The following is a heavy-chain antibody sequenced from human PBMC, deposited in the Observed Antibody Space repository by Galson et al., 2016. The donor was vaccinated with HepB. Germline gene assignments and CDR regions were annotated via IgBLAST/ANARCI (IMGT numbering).Heavy chain of an antibody. CDR2: IIPIFGTA. CDR3: ARADEKVGPTDYYYYYGMDV. V-gene: IGHV1-69*13. D-gene: IGHD1-26*01. J-gene: IGHJ6*02. Sequence: SVKVSCKASGGTFSNFAISWVRQAPGQGLVWMGGIIPIFGTANYAQKFQGRVTITADESTSTAYMELSSLRSEDTAVYYCARADEKVGPTDYYYYYGMDVWGQGTTVTVSS. CDR1: GGTFSNFA.